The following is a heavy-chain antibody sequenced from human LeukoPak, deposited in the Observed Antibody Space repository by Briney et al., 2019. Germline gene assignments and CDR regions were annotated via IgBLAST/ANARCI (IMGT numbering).Heavy chain of an antibody. J-gene: IGHJ4*02. CDR1: GGTFSSYA. D-gene: IGHD3-22*01. Sequence: GASVKVSCKASGGTFSSYAISWVRQAPGQGLEWMGRIIPTFGTANYAQKFQGRVTITTDESTSTAYMELSSLRSEDTAVYYCARDARFYYDSSGYYFDYWGQGTLVTVSS. V-gene: IGHV1-69*05. CDR2: IIPTFGTA. CDR3: ARDARFYYDSSGYYFDY.